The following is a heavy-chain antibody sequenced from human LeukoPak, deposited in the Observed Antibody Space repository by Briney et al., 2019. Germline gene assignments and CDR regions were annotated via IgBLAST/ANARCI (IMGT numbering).Heavy chain of an antibody. CDR3: ARDALSGSYSPDDY. D-gene: IGHD1-26*01. J-gene: IGHJ4*02. CDR1: GGTSSSYA. Sequence: ASVKVSCKASGGTSSSYAISWVRQAPGQGLEWMGGIIPIFGTANYAQKFQGRVTITADESTSTAYMELSSLRSEDTAVYYCARDALSGSYSPDDYWGQGTLVTVSP. V-gene: IGHV1-69*13. CDR2: IIPIFGTA.